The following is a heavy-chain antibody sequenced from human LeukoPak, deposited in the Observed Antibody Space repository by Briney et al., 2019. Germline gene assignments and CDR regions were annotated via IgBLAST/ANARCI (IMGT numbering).Heavy chain of an antibody. J-gene: IGHJ4*02. CDR2: IYYSGST. CDR3: ARNEGNTISFDY. CDR1: GGSISSYY. V-gene: IGHV4-59*01. D-gene: IGHD3-3*01. Sequence: PSETLSLTCTLAGGSISSYYWSWIRQPPGKGLEWIGYIYYSGSTNYNPSLKSRVTISVDTSKNQFSLKLSSVTAADTAVYYCARNEGNTISFDYWGQGTLVTVSS.